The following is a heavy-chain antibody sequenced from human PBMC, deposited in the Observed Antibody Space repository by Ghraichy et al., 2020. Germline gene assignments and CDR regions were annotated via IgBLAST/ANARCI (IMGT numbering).Heavy chain of an antibody. CDR1: GFTFTSSA. CDR2: IVVGSGNT. Sequence: SVKVSCKASGFTFTSSAMQWVRQARGQRLEWIGWIVVGSGNTNYAQKFQERVTITRDMSTSTAYMELSSLRSEDTAVYYCAAKTRLFDSSGYYEDYWGQGTLVTVSS. V-gene: IGHV1-58*02. J-gene: IGHJ4*02. D-gene: IGHD3-22*01. CDR3: AAKTRLFDSSGYYEDY.